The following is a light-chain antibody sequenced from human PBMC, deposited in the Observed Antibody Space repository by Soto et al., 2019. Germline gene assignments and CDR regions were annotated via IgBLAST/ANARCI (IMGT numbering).Light chain of an antibody. CDR2: DAS. J-gene: IGKJ4*01. CDR1: QRLSTY. Sequence: EIVLTQSPATLSLSPGERATLSCRASQRLSTYVAWYQQKPGQAPRLLIYDASNRATGIPARFSGSGSGTDFTLTISSLEPEDFAVYYCQHRTSWPLTFGGGTKVEIK. V-gene: IGKV3-11*01. CDR3: QHRTSWPLT.